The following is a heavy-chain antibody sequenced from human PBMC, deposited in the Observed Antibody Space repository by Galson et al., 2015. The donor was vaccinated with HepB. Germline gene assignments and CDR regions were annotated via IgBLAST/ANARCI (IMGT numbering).Heavy chain of an antibody. J-gene: IGHJ4*02. Sequence: SVKVSCKASGYTFTNYGISWVRQAPGQGLEWLGWISSNGGNTKYAQKYQGRITLTRDTSASTAYLELRSLRSDDTAMYYCARDRDYRFDFWGQGTLVTVSS. CDR3: ARDRDYRFDF. CDR1: GYTFTNYG. D-gene: IGHD4/OR15-4a*01. V-gene: IGHV1-18*04. CDR2: ISSNGGNT.